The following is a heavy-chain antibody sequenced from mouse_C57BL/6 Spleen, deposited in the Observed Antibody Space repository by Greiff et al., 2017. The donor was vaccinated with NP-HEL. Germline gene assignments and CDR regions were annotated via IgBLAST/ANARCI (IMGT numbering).Heavy chain of an antibody. CDR2: IYPGSGSP. Sequence: QVQLQQSGAELVKPGASVKMSCKASGYTFTSYWITWLKQRPGQGLEWIGDIYPGSGSPNYNENFKSKATLTVDTSSSTAYMQLSRLTSEDSEVYYCAAYYSNHRFAYWGQGTLVTVSA. V-gene: IGHV1-55*01. D-gene: IGHD2-5*01. J-gene: IGHJ3*01. CDR3: AAYYSNHRFAY. CDR1: GYTFTSYW.